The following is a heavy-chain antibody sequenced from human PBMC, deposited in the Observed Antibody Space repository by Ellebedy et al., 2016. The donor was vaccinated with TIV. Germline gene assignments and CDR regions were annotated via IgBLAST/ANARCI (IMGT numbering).Heavy chain of an antibody. CDR1: GFTFSSYA. CDR2: ISYDGSNK. V-gene: IGHV3-30*04. Sequence: GESLKISXAASGFTFSSYAMHWVRQAPGKGLEWVAVISYDGSNKYYADSVKGRFTISRDNSKNTLYLQMNSLRAEDTAVYYCARADRTHYYRMGHYWGQGTLVTVSS. CDR3: ARADRTHYYRMGHY. J-gene: IGHJ4*02. D-gene: IGHD3-22*01.